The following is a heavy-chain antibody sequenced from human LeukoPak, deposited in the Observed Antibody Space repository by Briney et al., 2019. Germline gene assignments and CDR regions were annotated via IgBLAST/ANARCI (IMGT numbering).Heavy chain of an antibody. V-gene: IGHV1-46*01. D-gene: IGHD1-26*01. CDR2: INPSGGST. J-gene: IGHJ4*02. CDR1: GYTFTTYY. Sequence: ASVRVSCKASGYTFTTYYMHWVRQAPGQGLEWMGIINPSGGSTGHAQKFQGRVTITRDTSTSTVYMELSSLRSEDTAVYYCATSETVGTTTGRRVLDYWGQGTLVTVSS. CDR3: ATSETVGTTTGRRVLDY.